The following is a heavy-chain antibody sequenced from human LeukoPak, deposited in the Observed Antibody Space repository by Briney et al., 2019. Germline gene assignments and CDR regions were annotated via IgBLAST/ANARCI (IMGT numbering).Heavy chain of an antibody. CDR1: GFTFSSYS. CDR2: ISSSSYI. CDR3: ARLQVAASADY. V-gene: IGHV3-21*01. J-gene: IGHJ4*02. Sequence: GGSLRLSCAASGFTFSSYSMTWVRQAPGKGLEWVSSISSSSYIYYADSVKGRFTISRDNAKNSLYLQMNSLRAEDTAVYYCARLQVAASADYWGQGTLVTVSS. D-gene: IGHD2-15*01.